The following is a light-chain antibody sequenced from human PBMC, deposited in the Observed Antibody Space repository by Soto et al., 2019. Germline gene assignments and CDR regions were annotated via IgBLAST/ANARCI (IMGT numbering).Light chain of an antibody. CDR3: QVRDSSNDYLV. CDR1: KLGNKY. J-gene: IGLJ3*02. Sequence: SYELTQPPSVSVSPGQTAIITCSGNKLGNKYASWYQQKPGQPPVLVIYRDTKRPSGIPERFSGSNSGNTATLTISGTQAMDEADYYCQVRDSSNDYLVFGGGTKLTVL. CDR2: RDT. V-gene: IGLV3-1*01.